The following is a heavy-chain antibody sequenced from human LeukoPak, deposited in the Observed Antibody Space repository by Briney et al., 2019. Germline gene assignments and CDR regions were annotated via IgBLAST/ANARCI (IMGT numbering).Heavy chain of an antibody. CDR1: GFTFSSYS. V-gene: IGHV3-21*01. D-gene: IGHD3-22*01. J-gene: IGHJ4*02. CDR3: ARASSGYYYAPFDY. CDR2: ITSSSSYI. Sequence: GGSLRLSCAASGFTFSSYSMNWVRQAPGKGLEWVSSITSSSSYIYYAGSRKGRFTISRDNAKNSLYLQMNSLRAADTAVYYCARASSGYYYAPFDYWGQGTLVTVSS.